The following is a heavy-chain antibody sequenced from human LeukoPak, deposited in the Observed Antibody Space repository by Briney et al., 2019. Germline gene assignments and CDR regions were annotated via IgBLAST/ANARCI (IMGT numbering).Heavy chain of an antibody. D-gene: IGHD2-15*01. Sequence: SQTLSLTCTVSGGSINSGGYYWSWIRQHPGKGLEWIGYIYYSGSTYYNPSLKSRVTISIDTSKNQFSLKLSSVTAADTAVYYCARDGGYCSGGNCFDAFDIWGQGTMVTVSS. CDR3: ARDGGYCSGGNCFDAFDI. V-gene: IGHV4-31*03. CDR2: IYYSGST. J-gene: IGHJ3*02. CDR1: GGSINSGGYY.